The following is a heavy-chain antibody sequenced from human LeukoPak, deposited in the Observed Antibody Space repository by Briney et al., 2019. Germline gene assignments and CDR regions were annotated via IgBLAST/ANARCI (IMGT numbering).Heavy chain of an antibody. CDR3: ARDRGRPAPDAFDI. Sequence: SETLSLTCTVSGVSISSYYWSWIRQPPGKGLEWIGEINHSGSTNYNPSLKSRVTISVDTSKNQFSLKLSSATAADTAVYYCARDRGRPAPDAFDIWGQGTMVTVSS. V-gene: IGHV4-34*01. J-gene: IGHJ3*02. CDR2: INHSGST. CDR1: GVSISSYY.